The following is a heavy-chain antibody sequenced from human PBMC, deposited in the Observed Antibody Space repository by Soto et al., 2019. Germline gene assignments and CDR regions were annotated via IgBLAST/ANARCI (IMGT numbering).Heavy chain of an antibody. D-gene: IGHD2-15*01. CDR1: GYTLTSYY. CDR3: ARDPIPYCSGGSCYSSSWFDP. Sequence: ASVKVSCKASGYTLTSYYMHWVRQAPGQGLEWMGIINPSGGSTSYAQKFQGRVTMTRDTSTSTVYMELSSLRSEDTAVYYCARDPIPYCSGGSCYSSSWFDPWGQGTMVTVSS. CDR2: INPSGGST. V-gene: IGHV1-46*01. J-gene: IGHJ5*02.